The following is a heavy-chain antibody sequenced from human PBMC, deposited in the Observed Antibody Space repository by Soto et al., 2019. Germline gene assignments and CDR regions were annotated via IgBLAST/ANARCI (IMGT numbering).Heavy chain of an antibody. CDR3: AREYCSSTSCYHGMDV. J-gene: IGHJ6*02. V-gene: IGHV1-2*04. D-gene: IGHD2-2*01. Sequence: QVQLVQSGAEVKKPGASVKVSCNASGYTFTGYYMHWVRQAPGQGLEWMGWINPNSGGTNYAQKFQGWVTMTRDTSISTAYMELSRLRSDDTAVYYCAREYCSSTSCYHGMDVWGQGTTVTVSS. CDR2: INPNSGGT. CDR1: GYTFTGYY.